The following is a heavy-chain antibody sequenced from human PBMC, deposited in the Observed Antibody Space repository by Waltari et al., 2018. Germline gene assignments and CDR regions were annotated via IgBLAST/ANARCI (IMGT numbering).Heavy chain of an antibody. CDR3: ARALLQIAAAGMTYYYYGMDV. V-gene: IGHV4-59*11. Sequence: QVQLQESGPGLVKPSETMSLTCPVPGGSISSRYWRCIRQPPGKGLEWIVYIYYSGSTNYNPSLKSRVTISVDTSKNQFSLKLSSVTAADTAVYYCARALLQIAAAGMTYYYYGMDVWGQGTTVTVS. CDR1: GGSISSRY. D-gene: IGHD6-13*01. CDR2: IYYSGST. J-gene: IGHJ6*02.